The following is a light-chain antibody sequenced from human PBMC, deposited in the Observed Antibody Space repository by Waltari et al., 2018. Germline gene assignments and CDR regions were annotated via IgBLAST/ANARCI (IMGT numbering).Light chain of an antibody. CDR3: QQYGSSPRT. Sequence: EIVLTQSLGTLSLSPGERATLSCGASQSVSSNYLAWYHQKPGQAPRTLLYGASTRATGVPDRFSGSGSGTDFTLTISRLEPEDFAVYYCQQYGSSPRTFGPGTKVDIK. CDR1: QSVSSNY. CDR2: GAS. J-gene: IGKJ3*01. V-gene: IGKV3-20*01.